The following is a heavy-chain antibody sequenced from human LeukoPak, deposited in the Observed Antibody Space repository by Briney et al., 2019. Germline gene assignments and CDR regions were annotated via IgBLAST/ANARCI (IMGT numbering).Heavy chain of an antibody. V-gene: IGHV1-46*01. J-gene: IGHJ6*03. CDR2: INPSGGST. Sequence: ASVKVSCKASGYTFTSYYMHWVRQAPGQGLEWMGIINPSGGSTSYAQKFQGRVTMTRDMSTRTVYMELSSLRSEDTAVYYCASTALYSSSTRKVYYYYMDVWGKGTTVTVSS. CDR1: GYTFTSYY. CDR3: ASTALYSSSTRKVYYYYMDV. D-gene: IGHD6-6*01.